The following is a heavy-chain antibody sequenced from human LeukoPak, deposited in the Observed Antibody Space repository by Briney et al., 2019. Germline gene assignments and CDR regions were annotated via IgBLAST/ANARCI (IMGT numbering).Heavy chain of an antibody. D-gene: IGHD3-9*01. CDR3: ARRSYDILTGYYITPFDY. CDR1: GGSISSSSYY. Sequence: SETLSLTCTVSGGSISSSSYYWGWIRQPPGKGLEWIGSIYYSGSTYYNPSLKSRVTISVDTSKNQFSLKLSSVTAADTAVYCCARRSYDILTGYYITPFDYWGQGTLVTVSS. V-gene: IGHV4-39*01. CDR2: IYYSGST. J-gene: IGHJ4*02.